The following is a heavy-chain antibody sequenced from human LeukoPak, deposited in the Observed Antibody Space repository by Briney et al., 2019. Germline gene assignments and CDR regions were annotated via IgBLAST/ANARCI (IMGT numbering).Heavy chain of an antibody. CDR1: GLTFRSYW. Sequence: GGSLRLSCAVSGLTFRSYWMSWVRQAPGKGLEWVANINQEGSEKYFVDSVKGRFAISRDNAKNSLHLQMNTLRAEDTAVYYCARERDGRFFDYWGQGTLVTVSS. D-gene: IGHD5-24*01. J-gene: IGHJ4*02. V-gene: IGHV3-7*01. CDR2: INQEGSEK. CDR3: ARERDGRFFDY.